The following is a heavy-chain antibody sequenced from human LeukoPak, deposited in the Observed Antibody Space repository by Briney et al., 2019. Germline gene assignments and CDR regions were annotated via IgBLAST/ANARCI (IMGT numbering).Heavy chain of an antibody. CDR3: ARGISKDDTVTTSSYFDY. J-gene: IGHJ4*02. Sequence: PSETLSLTCTVSGGSISSYYWSWIRQPAGKGLEWIGRIYTSGSTNYNPSLKSRVTMSVDTSKNQFSPKLSSVTAADTAVYYCARGISKDDTVTTSSYFDYWGQGTLVTVSS. CDR2: IYTSGST. D-gene: IGHD4-17*01. V-gene: IGHV4-4*07. CDR1: GGSISSYY.